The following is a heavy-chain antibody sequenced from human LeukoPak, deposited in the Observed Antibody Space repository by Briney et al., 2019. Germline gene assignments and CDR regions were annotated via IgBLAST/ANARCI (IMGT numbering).Heavy chain of an antibody. D-gene: IGHD3-16*01. CDR1: GFSFSEYS. CDR3: ARDLTSAYWSPGGYYYYMDV. CDR2: ITSRSAFT. Sequence: GGSLRLSCVGSGFSFSEYSMNWVRQSPGKGLEWISYITSRSAFTYFAGSVKGRFTISRDDARNSVYLHLNALRVDDTAVYYCARDLTSAYWSPGGYYYYMDVWGKGTAVTVSS. V-gene: IGHV3-48*01. J-gene: IGHJ6*03.